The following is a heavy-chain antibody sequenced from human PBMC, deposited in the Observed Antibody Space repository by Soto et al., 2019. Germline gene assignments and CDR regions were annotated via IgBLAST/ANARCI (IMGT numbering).Heavy chain of an antibody. D-gene: IGHD3-10*01. Sequence: PSETLSLTCAVYGGSFSGYYWSWIRQPPGKGLGWIGEINHSGSTNYNPSLKSRVTISVDTSKNQFSLKLSSVTAADTAVYYCARLYGSGSVYYYYGMDVWGQGTTVTVSS. V-gene: IGHV4-34*01. CDR3: ARLYGSGSVYYYYGMDV. CDR1: GGSFSGYY. J-gene: IGHJ6*02. CDR2: INHSGST.